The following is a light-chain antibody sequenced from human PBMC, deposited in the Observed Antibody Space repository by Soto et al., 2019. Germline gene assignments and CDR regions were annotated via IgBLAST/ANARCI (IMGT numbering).Light chain of an antibody. V-gene: IGLV2-14*01. CDR2: EVS. CDR1: TSDIGGYNY. CDR3: SSYTASRTWV. Sequence: QSVLTQPASVSGSPGQSITISCTGTTSDIGGYNYVSWYQHHPGKAPKLMIYEVSDRPSGVSNRFSGSKSGNTASLTISGLQADDEADYYCSSYTASRTWVFGGGTKLTVL. J-gene: IGLJ3*02.